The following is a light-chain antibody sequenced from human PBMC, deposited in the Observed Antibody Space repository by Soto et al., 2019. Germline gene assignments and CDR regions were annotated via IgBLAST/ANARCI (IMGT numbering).Light chain of an antibody. Sequence: ETVLTQSPGTLYFSPGERATLSCRASQSVDNSHVAWYQQRRGLPPRLLIYGASNRATGIPDRFSGSGSGADFTLTISRLEPEDFAVYFGQQYGNSPPGTFGQGTRL. CDR1: QSVDNSH. J-gene: IGKJ5*01. CDR2: GAS. V-gene: IGKV3-20*01. CDR3: QQYGNSPPGT.